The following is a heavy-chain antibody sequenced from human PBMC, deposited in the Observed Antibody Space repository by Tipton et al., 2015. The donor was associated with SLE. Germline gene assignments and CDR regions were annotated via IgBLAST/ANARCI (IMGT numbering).Heavy chain of an antibody. V-gene: IGHV4-34*01. CDR3: ASLRTEYYYGSRADY. CDR2: INHSEST. D-gene: IGHD3-10*01. J-gene: IGHJ4*02. CDR1: GGSFSGYY. Sequence: LRLSCAVYGGSFSGYYWSWIRQPPGKGLEWIGEINHSESTNYNPSLKSRVTISVDTTKNQFSLELSSVTAADTAVYYCASLRTEYYYGSRADYWGQGTLVTVSS.